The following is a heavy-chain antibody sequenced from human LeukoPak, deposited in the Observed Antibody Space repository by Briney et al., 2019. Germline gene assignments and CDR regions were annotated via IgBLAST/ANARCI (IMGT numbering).Heavy chain of an antibody. Sequence: PGGSLRLSCAASGFTFDDYGMSWVRQAPGKGLEWVSGIKWNGGSTGYADSVKGRFTISRDNAKNSLYLQMNSLRAEDTALYYCARELESSGYYFDAFDIWGQGTMVTVSS. CDR3: ARELESSGYYFDAFDI. D-gene: IGHD3-22*01. CDR1: GFTFDDYG. V-gene: IGHV3-20*04. J-gene: IGHJ3*02. CDR2: IKWNGGST.